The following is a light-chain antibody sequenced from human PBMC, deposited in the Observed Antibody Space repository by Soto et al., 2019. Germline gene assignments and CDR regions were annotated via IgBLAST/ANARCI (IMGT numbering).Light chain of an antibody. J-gene: IGKJ1*01. CDR1: QSVSSN. CDR2: GAS. CDR3: QQYNNWPPWT. V-gene: IGKV3-15*01. Sequence: EIVMTQSPATLSVSPWERATLSCRASQSVSSNLAWYQQKPGQAPRLLIYGASTRATGIPARFSGSGSGTEFTLTISSLQSEDFAVYYWQQYNNWPPWTFGQGTKVEIK.